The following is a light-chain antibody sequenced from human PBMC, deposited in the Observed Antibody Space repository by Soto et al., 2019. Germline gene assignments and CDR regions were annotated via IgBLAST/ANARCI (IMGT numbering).Light chain of an antibody. V-gene: IGKV1-5*03. CDR2: RAS. J-gene: IGKJ3*01. CDR1: QIINTW. CDR3: QQYETYSGT. Sequence: DIQMTQSPSSLSASVGDRVTITCRASQIINTWLAWYQQKPGKAPKLLIYRASNLVNGVPSRFSGSGSGTEFTLTISSLQPDDFSIYYCQQYETYSGTFGPGT.